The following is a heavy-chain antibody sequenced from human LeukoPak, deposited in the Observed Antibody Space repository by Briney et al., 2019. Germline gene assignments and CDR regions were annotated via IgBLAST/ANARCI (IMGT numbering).Heavy chain of an antibody. J-gene: IGHJ4*02. D-gene: IGHD2-8*01. Sequence: AGGSLRLSCAASGFIFSNHGMSWVRQAPGKGLEWVSVISDSGDYTSYADSVRGRFTISRDNSRNTLYLQMISLRPEDTAVYYCAKDTSIGKYCTNGVCSPFDYWGQGTLVTVSS. CDR1: GFIFSNHG. V-gene: IGHV3-23*01. CDR2: ISDSGDYT. CDR3: AKDTSIGKYCTNGVCSPFDY.